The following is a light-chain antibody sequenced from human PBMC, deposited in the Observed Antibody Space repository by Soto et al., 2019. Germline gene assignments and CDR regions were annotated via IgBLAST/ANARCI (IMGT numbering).Light chain of an antibody. CDR3: QYYGTSYT. J-gene: IGKJ2*01. V-gene: IGKV3-20*01. CDR1: QNVSSSF. CDR2: GAS. Sequence: EIILTQSPGTLSLSPGERATLSCRASQNVSSSFLAWYQQKPGQAPRLLIYGASSRATGIPDRFSGSGSGTDFTLTVSRLEPEDFAVYYCQYYGTSYTFRQGTKLEIK.